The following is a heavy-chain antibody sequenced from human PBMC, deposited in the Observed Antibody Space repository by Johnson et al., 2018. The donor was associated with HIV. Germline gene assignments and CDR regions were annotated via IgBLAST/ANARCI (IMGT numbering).Heavy chain of an antibody. V-gene: IGHV3-20*04. CDR2: VNCNADTT. D-gene: IGHD1-26*01. CDR1: GFNLDDYG. Sequence: MLLVESGGTVVRPGGSLRLSCAASGFNLDDYGMSWVRQAPGKGLEWVSGVNCNADTTSYAGSVKGRFTISRDTAKKSLYLQMNSLRVEDTALYYCAREGGGSNEDDAFDIWGQGTMVTVSS. CDR3: AREGGGSNEDDAFDI. J-gene: IGHJ3*02.